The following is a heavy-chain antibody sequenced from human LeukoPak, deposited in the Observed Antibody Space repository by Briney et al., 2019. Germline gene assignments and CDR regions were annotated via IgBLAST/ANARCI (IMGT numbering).Heavy chain of an antibody. V-gene: IGHV3-11*06. Sequence: GGSLRLSCAASGFTFSDYYMSWIRQAPGKGLEWVSYISSSSYTNYADSVKGRFTISRDNAKNSLYLQMNSLRAEDTAVYYCARLNDRDSGYGHIDYWGQGTLVTVSS. J-gene: IGHJ4*02. D-gene: IGHD5-12*01. CDR3: ARLNDRDSGYGHIDY. CDR1: GFTFSDYY. CDR2: ISSSSYT.